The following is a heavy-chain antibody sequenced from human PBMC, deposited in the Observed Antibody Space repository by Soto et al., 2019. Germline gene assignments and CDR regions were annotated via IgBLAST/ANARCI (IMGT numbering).Heavy chain of an antibody. J-gene: IGHJ4*02. CDR2: ISYDGSNK. CDR3: AKDSGYCSSTSCYMVY. D-gene: IGHD2-2*02. Sequence: GGSLRLSCAASGFTFSSYGMHWVRQAPGKGLEWVAVISYDGSNKYYADSVKGRFTISRDNSKNTLYLQMNSLRAEDTAAYYCAKDSGYCSSTSCYMVYWGQGTLVTVSS. V-gene: IGHV3-30*18. CDR1: GFTFSSYG.